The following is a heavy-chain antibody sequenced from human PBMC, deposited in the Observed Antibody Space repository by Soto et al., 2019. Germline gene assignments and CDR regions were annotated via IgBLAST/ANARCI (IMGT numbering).Heavy chain of an antibody. Sequence: SETLSLTCTVSGGSISSYYWSWIRQPPGKGLEWIGYIYYSGSTNYNPSLKSRVTISVETSKNQFSLKLSSVTAADTAVYYCARPSIRYFDWLADEDYYMDVWGKGTTVTVSS. V-gene: IGHV4-59*01. CDR3: ARPSIRYFDWLADEDYYMDV. CDR2: IYYSGST. D-gene: IGHD3-9*01. CDR1: GGSISSYY. J-gene: IGHJ6*03.